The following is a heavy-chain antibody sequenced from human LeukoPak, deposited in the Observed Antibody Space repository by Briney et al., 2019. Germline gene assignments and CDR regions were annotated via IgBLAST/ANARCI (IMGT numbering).Heavy chain of an antibody. CDR3: ARAPRGRDGYNPYYFDY. CDR1: SSGGYY. J-gene: IGHJ4*02. Sequence: SSGGYYWSWIRQLPGKGLEWVSGISWNSNSIGYADSVKGRFTISRDNSKNTLYLQMNSLRAEDTAVYYCARAPRGRDGYNPYYFDYWGQGTLVTFSS. CDR2: ISWNSNSI. V-gene: IGHV3-9*01. D-gene: IGHD5-24*01.